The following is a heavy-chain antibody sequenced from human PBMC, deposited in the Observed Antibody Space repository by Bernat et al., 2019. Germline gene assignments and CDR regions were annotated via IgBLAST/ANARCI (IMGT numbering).Heavy chain of an antibody. D-gene: IGHD5-18*01. Sequence: QVQLVQSGAEVKKPVSSVKVSCKASGGTFSSYAISWVRQAPGQGLEWMGGIIPIFGTANYAQKFQGRVTITADKSTSTAYMELSSLRSEDTAVNYCAGRGYSFYWFDPWGQGTLVTVSS. V-gene: IGHV1-69*06. CDR3: AGRGYSFYWFDP. CDR2: IIPIFGTA. CDR1: GGTFSSYA. J-gene: IGHJ5*02.